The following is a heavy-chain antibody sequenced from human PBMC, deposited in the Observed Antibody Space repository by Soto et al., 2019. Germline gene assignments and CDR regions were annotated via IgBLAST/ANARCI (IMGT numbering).Heavy chain of an antibody. V-gene: IGHV1-69*13. CDR3: ATGVIWIGYFTVDS. D-gene: IGHD3-3*01. Sequence: GAPVEVSCKASARSFGKSAINWVRPTPGQGLVWLGGFIPVYRTLNYAQKFQGRVTITADESTCTAYMTLSSLASDDTAVYYCATGVIWIGYFTVDSWGQGTRVTVSS. J-gene: IGHJ4*02. CDR2: FIPVYRTL. CDR1: ARSFGKSA.